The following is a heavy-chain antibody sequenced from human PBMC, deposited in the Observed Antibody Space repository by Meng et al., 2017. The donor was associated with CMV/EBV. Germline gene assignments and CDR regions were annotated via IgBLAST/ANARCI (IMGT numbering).Heavy chain of an antibody. CDR3: AREGIVVVPASRYFDY. V-gene: IGHV4-31*02. CDR1: GSISSGGYY. J-gene: IGHJ4*02. CDR2: IYYSGST. D-gene: IGHD2-2*01. Sequence: GSISSGGYYWSWLRQHPGKGLEWIGYIYYSGSTYYNPSLKSRVTISVDTSKNQFSLKLSSVTAADTAVYYCAREGIVVVPASRYFDYWGQGTLVTVSS.